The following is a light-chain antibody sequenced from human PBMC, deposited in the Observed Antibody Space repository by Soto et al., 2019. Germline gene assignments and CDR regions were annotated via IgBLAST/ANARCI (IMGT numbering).Light chain of an antibody. CDR2: DAS. V-gene: IGKV3-11*01. CDR3: QRLNSFPLYT. J-gene: IGKJ2*01. CDR1: QSISTY. Sequence: EVVLTQSPATLSLSPGERATLSCTASQSISTYLTWYQHKPGQAPRLLIYDASRRAPGIPAGFSGSGSGTDFTLTISSLEPEDFATYYCQRLNSFPLYTFGQGTKLDI.